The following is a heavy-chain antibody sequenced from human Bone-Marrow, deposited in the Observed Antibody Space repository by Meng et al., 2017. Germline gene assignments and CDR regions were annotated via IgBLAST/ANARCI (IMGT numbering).Heavy chain of an antibody. D-gene: IGHD1-26*01. CDR3: ARDRVLWELRPYWYFDL. J-gene: IGHJ2*01. CDR2: ISSSGSTI. CDR1: GFTFSDYY. Sequence: GGSLRLSCAASGFTFSDYYMSWIRQAPGKGLEWVSYISSSGSTIYYADSVKGRFTISRDNAKNSLYLQMNSLRAEDTAVYYCARDRVLWELRPYWYFDLWGRGTLVTVSS. V-gene: IGHV3-11*01.